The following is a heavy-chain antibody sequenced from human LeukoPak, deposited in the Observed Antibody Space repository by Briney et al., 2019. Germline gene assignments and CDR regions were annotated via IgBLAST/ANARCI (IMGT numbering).Heavy chain of an antibody. CDR2: IYYSGST. Sequence: SETLSLTCAVSGGSISSGGYYWSWIRQHPGKGLEWIGNIYYSGSTYYNPSLKSRVTISVDMSKNQFSLKLSSVTAADTAVYYCARSDYGGNSRFDYWGQGTLVTVSS. D-gene: IGHD4-23*01. CDR1: GGSISSGGYY. V-gene: IGHV4-31*11. CDR3: ARSDYGGNSRFDY. J-gene: IGHJ4*02.